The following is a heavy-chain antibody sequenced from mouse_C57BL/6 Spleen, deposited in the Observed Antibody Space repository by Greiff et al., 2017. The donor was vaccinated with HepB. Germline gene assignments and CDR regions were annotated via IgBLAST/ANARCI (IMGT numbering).Heavy chain of an antibody. D-gene: IGHD1-1*01. CDR2: IYPRSGNT. CDR3: ARSQFITTVVATSDYAMDY. CDR1: GYTFTSYG. V-gene: IGHV1-81*01. J-gene: IGHJ4*01. Sequence: VKLQESGAELARPGASVKLSCKASGYTFTSYGISWVKQRTGQGLEWIGEIYPRSGNTYYNEKFKGKATLTADKSSSTAYMELRSLTSEDSAVYFCARSQFITTVVATSDYAMDYWGQGTSVTVSS.